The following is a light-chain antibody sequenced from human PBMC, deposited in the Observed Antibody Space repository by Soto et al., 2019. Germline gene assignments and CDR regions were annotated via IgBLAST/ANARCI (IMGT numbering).Light chain of an antibody. V-gene: IGLV2-14*01. CDR3: SAYTTSNTLI. CDR2: GVN. CDR1: SSDVGGYDY. J-gene: IGLJ1*01. Sequence: QSVLTQPASVSGSPGQSVTISCTGTSSDVGGYDYVSWYQQHPGTAPKLILYGVNNRPSGVSNRFSGSKSGNTASLIISGLQTEDEANYYCSAYTTSNTLIFGTGTKVTVL.